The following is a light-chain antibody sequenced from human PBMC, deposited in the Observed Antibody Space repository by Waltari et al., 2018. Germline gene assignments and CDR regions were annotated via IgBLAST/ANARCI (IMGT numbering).Light chain of an antibody. CDR2: DAS. Sequence: EIVLTQSPGTLSLSPGERASLSCRASQSLSNNYVAWYQHKPGQAPRLLIFDASRRATGIADRFSGSGSGTDFTLTISSLEPEDFAVYYCQKYGSTPRPFGGGTKVEIK. CDR1: QSLSNNY. V-gene: IGKV3-20*01. J-gene: IGKJ4*01. CDR3: QKYGSTPRP.